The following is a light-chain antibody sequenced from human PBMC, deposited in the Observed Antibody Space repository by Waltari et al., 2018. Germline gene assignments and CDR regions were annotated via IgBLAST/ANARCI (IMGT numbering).Light chain of an antibody. CDR3: QHYVRLPAT. CDR2: GAS. J-gene: IGKJ1*01. CDR1: QSVSRA. Sequence: EIVLTQSPGSLSSSPGERVTLSCRASQSVSRALAWYQQKPGQAPWLLIFGASNRATGIPDRLSGSGSETDFSLTISRLEPEDFAVYYCQHYVRLPATFGRGTKVEIK. V-gene: IGKV3-20*01.